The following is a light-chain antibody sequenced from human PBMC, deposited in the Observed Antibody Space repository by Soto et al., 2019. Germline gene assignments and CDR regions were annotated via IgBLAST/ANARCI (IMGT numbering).Light chain of an antibody. CDR3: ISYTSTSTVV. J-gene: IGLJ2*01. CDR2: DVS. CDR1: SSDVGDYDH. Sequence: QSVLTQPASVSGSPGQSVTISCIGTSSDVGDYDHVSWYRQPPGKAPKLMIYDVSNRPSGVSDRFSGSKSGNTASLSISGLQAEDEADYYCISYTSTSTVVFGGGTKLTVL. V-gene: IGLV2-14*03.